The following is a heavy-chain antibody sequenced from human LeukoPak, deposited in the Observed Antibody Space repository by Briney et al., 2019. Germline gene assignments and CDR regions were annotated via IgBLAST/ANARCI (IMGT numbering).Heavy chain of an antibody. CDR3: ARDRTRTGYSSGWYHDY. CDR2: INPNSGGT. V-gene: IGHV1-2*02. J-gene: IGHJ4*02. Sequence: ASVNISCKASGYTFTGYYMHWLRQPPGQGLEWMGCINPNSGGTDYAQKFQGRVTMTRDTSISTAYMELSRLRADDTAVYYCARDRTRTGYSSGWYHDYWGQGTLVTVSS. CDR1: GYTFTGYY. D-gene: IGHD6-19*01.